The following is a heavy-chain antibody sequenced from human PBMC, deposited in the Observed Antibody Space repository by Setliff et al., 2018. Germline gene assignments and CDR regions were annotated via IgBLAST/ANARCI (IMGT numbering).Heavy chain of an antibody. Sequence: GESLKISCAASGFTLSNAWMIWVRQAPGKGLEWVGQIKSKPDGGAAEYASPVRGRFTISRDDSKGTLYLQMSSLKTEDTAVYYCSTAEGDSSSFYHNMDVWGQGSTVTVSS. J-gene: IGHJ6*02. V-gene: IGHV3-15*01. CDR2: IKSKPDGGAA. CDR3: STAEGDSSSFYHNMDV. CDR1: GFTLSNAW. D-gene: IGHD6-6*01.